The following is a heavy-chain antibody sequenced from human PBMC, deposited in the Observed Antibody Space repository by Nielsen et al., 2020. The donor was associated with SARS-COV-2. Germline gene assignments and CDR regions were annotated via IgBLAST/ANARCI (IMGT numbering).Heavy chain of an antibody. CDR2: IFYSGST. Sequence: WIRQPPGKGLGWIGYIFYSGSTNYNPSLKSRVTISVDTSKNQFSLKLSSVTAADTAVYYCARDGRGDDFWSGPYYYYYYYMDVWGKGTTVTVSS. J-gene: IGHJ6*03. CDR3: ARDGRGDDFWSGPYYYYYYYMDV. D-gene: IGHD3-3*01. V-gene: IGHV4-59*12.